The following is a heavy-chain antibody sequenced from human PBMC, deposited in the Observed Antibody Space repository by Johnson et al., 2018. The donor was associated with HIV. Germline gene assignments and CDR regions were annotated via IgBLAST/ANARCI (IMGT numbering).Heavy chain of an antibody. CDR1: GFTFTNAW. D-gene: IGHD3-16*01. Sequence: VHLVESGGGLVKPGGSLRLSCAASGFTFTNAWMNWVRQAPGKGLEWVGRLKSKTDGGTTDYAAPVKCRFTISRDDSKNTLYLQINSLKTDDTAVYYCTTVRGAFDIWGQGTMVTVSS. CDR2: LKSKTDGGTT. J-gene: IGHJ3*02. V-gene: IGHV3-15*01. CDR3: TTVRGAFDI.